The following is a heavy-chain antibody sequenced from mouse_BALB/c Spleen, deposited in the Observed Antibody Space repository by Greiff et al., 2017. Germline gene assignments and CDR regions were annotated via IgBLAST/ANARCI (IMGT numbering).Heavy chain of an antibody. CDR3: ARKGVYYDYFDY. Sequence: VQLQQSGPGLVQPSQSLSITCTVSGFSLTSYGVHWVRQSPGKGLAWLGVIWSGGSTDYNAAFISRLSISKDNSKSQVFFKMNSLQADDTAIYYCARKGVYYDYFDYWGQGTTLTVSS. J-gene: IGHJ2*01. CDR1: GFSLTSYG. D-gene: IGHD2-1*01. CDR2: IWSGGST. V-gene: IGHV2-4-1*01.